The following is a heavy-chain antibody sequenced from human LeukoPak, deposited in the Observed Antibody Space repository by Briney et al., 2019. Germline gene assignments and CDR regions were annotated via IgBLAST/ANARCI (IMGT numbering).Heavy chain of an antibody. CDR1: GFTVDSNY. Sequence: PGGSLRLSCAASGFTVDSNYLSWVRQAPGKGLEWVSAISGGGDITYYADSVTGRFTISRDNSKDTLFLQMHSLRPGDTAVYYCVREDTPATANYWGQGTLVTISS. V-gene: IGHV3-23*01. CDR2: ISGGGDIT. D-gene: IGHD2-21*02. J-gene: IGHJ4*02. CDR3: VREDTPATANY.